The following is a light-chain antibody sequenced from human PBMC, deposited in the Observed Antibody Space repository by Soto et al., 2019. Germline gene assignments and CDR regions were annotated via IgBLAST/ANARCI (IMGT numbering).Light chain of an antibody. CDR1: QSVTSSY. V-gene: IGKV3-20*01. Sequence: EIVLTQSPGTLSLSPGERATLSCRASQSVTSSYLAWYQQKPGQAPRLLIYAASSGATGIPDRFSGSGSGTDFTLTISRLEPEDFAVYYCQQYGYSATFGGGTKVDIK. CDR2: AAS. CDR3: QQYGYSAT. J-gene: IGKJ4*01.